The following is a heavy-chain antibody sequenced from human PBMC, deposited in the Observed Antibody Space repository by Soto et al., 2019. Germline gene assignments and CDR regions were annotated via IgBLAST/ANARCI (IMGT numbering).Heavy chain of an antibody. Sequence: ASEKVSFKAASYSFTNYGISWVRQAPGQGLEWMGWISAYNGNINYAQKFRGRVTMTTDTSTSSAYLEVRSLRSDDTAVYYCARSGSSWNLREFDSWGQGTMVPVSS. CDR1: SYSFTNYG. D-gene: IGHD6-13*01. CDR2: ISAYNGNI. CDR3: ARSGSSWNLREFDS. J-gene: IGHJ4*02. V-gene: IGHV1-18*01.